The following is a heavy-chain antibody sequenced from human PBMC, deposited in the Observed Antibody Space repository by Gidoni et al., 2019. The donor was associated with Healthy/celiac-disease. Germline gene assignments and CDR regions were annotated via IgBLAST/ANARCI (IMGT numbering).Heavy chain of an antibody. Sequence: QLQLQESGPGLVKPSETLSLPCTVSGGSISSSSYYWGWIRQPPGKGLEWIGSIYYSGSTYYNPSLKSRVTISVDTSKNQFSLKLSSVTAADTAVYYCARQPNWNDVPGAFDIWGQGTMVTVSS. V-gene: IGHV4-39*01. J-gene: IGHJ3*02. CDR2: IYYSGST. CDR3: ARQPNWNDVPGAFDI. D-gene: IGHD1-20*01. CDR1: GGSISSSSYY.